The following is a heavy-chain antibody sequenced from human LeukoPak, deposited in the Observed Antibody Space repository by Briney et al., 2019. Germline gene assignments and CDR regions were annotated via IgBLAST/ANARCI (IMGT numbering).Heavy chain of an antibody. Sequence: ASVKVSCKASGYTFTSYGISWVRQAPGQGLEWMGWISAYNGNTNYAQKLQGRVTMTTDTSTSTAYMELRSLRSDDTAVYYCAREMAPYSSGWYMGDWGQGTLVTVSS. CDR2: ISAYNGNT. D-gene: IGHD6-19*01. CDR1: GYTFTSYG. V-gene: IGHV1-18*01. CDR3: AREMAPYSSGWYMGD. J-gene: IGHJ4*02.